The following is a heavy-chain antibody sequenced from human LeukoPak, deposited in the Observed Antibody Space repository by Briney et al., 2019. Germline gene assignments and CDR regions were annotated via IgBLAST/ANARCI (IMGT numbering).Heavy chain of an antibody. CDR1: GFTFSSYS. CDR2: ISSVSSPI. CDR3: ARDLDWAFDI. Sequence: GGSLRLSCAASGFTFSSYSMNWVRQAPGKGLEWVSYISSVSSPISYADSMKGRFTISRDNAKNSLYLQMNSLRDGDTAVYYCARDLDWAFDIWGQGTMVTVSS. D-gene: IGHD1-1*01. V-gene: IGHV3-48*02. J-gene: IGHJ3*02.